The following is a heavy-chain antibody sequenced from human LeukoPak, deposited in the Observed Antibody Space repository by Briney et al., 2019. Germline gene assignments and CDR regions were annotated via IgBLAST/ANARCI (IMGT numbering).Heavy chain of an antibody. CDR1: GFLVNDYG. CDR3: AKVPNSSGTPDHFDY. Sequence: GRSLRLSCAASGFLVNDYGMHWVRQAPGKGPEWVAAMRFDGNTKYYVDSVKGRFTISRDTSKNTLFLQMNSLRAEDTAVYYCAKVPNSSGTPDHFDYWGQGTLVTVSS. D-gene: IGHD6-19*01. V-gene: IGHV3-30*02. CDR2: MRFDGNTK. J-gene: IGHJ4*02.